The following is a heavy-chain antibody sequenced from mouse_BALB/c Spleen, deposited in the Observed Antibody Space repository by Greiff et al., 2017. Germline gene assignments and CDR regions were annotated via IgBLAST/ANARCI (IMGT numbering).Heavy chain of an antibody. Sequence: EVQLKESGAELVRPGALVKLSCKASGFNIKDYYMHWVKQRPEQGLEWIGWIDPENGNTIYDPKFQGKASITADTSSNTAYLQLSSLTSEDTAVYYCARSGNYGAMDYWGQGTSVTVSS. CDR3: ARSGNYGAMDY. D-gene: IGHD2-1*01. CDR2: IDPENGNT. V-gene: IGHV14-1*02. J-gene: IGHJ4*01. CDR1: GFNIKDYY.